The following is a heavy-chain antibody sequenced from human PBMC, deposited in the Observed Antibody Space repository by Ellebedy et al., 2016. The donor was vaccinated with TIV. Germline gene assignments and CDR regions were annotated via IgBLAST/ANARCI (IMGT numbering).Heavy chain of an antibody. CDR1: GGSISSYY. CDR2: IYYSGST. J-gene: IGHJ4*02. D-gene: IGHD3-22*01. Sequence: MPSETLSLTCTVSGGSISSYYWSWIRQPPGKGLEWIGYIYYSGSTNYNPSLKRRVTISVDTSKHQFSLKLSSVTAADTAVYYCARGDSSGYYYHYFDYWGQGTLVTVSS. V-gene: IGHV4-59*08. CDR3: ARGDSSGYYYHYFDY.